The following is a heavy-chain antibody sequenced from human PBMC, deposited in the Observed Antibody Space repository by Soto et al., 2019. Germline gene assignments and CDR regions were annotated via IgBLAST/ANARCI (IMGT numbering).Heavy chain of an antibody. D-gene: IGHD3-3*01. CDR2: IYHSGST. J-gene: IGHJ4*02. Sequence: SETLSLTCAVSGGSICSSNWWSWVRQPPGKGLEWIGEIYHSGSTNYNPSLKSRVTISVDKSKNQFSLKLSSVTAADTAVYYCASSRPQDYDFWSGYYYLDYWGQGTLVTVSS. V-gene: IGHV4-4*02. CDR3: ASSRPQDYDFWSGYYYLDY. CDR1: GGSICSSNW.